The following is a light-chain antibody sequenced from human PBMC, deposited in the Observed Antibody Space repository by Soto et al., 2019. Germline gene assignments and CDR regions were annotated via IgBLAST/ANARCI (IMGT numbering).Light chain of an antibody. CDR2: GAS. Sequence: EIVMTQPPATLSVSPGERATLSCRASQSVSSNLAWYQQKPGQAPRLLIYGASTRATGIPARFSGSGSGTQFTLTISTLQSEDFAVYHCQQYNNWPLITFGQGTRLEIK. J-gene: IGKJ5*01. CDR3: QQYNNWPLIT. V-gene: IGKV3-15*01. CDR1: QSVSSN.